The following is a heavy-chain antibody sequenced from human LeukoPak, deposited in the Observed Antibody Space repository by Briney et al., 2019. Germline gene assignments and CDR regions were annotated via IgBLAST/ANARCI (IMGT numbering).Heavy chain of an antibody. D-gene: IGHD3-9*01. CDR1: GASISGYY. CDR2: IYYSGST. J-gene: IGHJ4*02. V-gene: IGHV4-59*04. Sequence: SETLSLTCTVSGASISGYYWTWIRQPPGQGLEWIGYIYYSGSTYYNPSLKSRVTISVDTSKNQFPLKLSSVTAADTAMYYCARHIDGILTGYYKWGQGTLVIVSS. CDR3: ARHIDGILTGYYK.